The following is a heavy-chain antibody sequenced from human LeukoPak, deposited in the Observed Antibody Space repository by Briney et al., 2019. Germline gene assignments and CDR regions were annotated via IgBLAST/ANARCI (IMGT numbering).Heavy chain of an antibody. CDR3: ARAERTVNVFDS. CDR1: DGPMISYH. D-gene: IGHD3-10*02. Sequence: SETLSLTCSVSDGPMISYHWSWIRQPAGKGLEWIGRIYTTGSTDYNPSLMSRVTMSVDTSKNQFSLKLRSVTAADTAVYYCARAERTVNVFDSWGQGTIVTVSS. CDR2: IYTTGST. V-gene: IGHV4-4*07. J-gene: IGHJ3*01.